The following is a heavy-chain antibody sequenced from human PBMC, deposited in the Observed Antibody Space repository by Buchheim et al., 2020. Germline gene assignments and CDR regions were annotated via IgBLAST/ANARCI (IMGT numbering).Heavy chain of an antibody. CDR3: ARDLPGYNSGTSFDY. CDR1: GFTFSSYN. CDR2: ISISSSTI. V-gene: IGHV3-48*02. Sequence: EVQLVESGGGLVQPGGSLRLSCAASGFTFSSYNVNWVRQAPGKGLEWVSYISISSSTIYYADSVKGRFTIYRDNAKKSLYLQMNSLRDEDTAVYYCARDLPGYNSGTSFDYWGQGTL. D-gene: IGHD6-19*01. J-gene: IGHJ4*02.